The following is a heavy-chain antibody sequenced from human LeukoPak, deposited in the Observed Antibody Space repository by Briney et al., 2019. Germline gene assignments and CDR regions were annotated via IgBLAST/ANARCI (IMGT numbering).Heavy chain of an antibody. D-gene: IGHD2-8*01. J-gene: IGHJ4*02. CDR2: IYYSGST. Sequence: PSETLSLTCTVSGGSISSYYWSWIRQPPGKGLEWIGYIYYSGSTNYNSSLESRVTISADTSKNQFSLKLRSVTASDTAVYYCARDVDCSTDGCPQSGMAYWGQGTLVTVSS. CDR3: ARDVDCSTDGCPQSGMAY. V-gene: IGHV4-59*01. CDR1: GGSISSYY.